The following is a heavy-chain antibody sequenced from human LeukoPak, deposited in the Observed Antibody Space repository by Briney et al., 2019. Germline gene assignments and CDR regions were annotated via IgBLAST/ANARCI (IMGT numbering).Heavy chain of an antibody. CDR1: GFTFSSYA. CDR2: ISYDGSNK. J-gene: IGHJ4*02. D-gene: IGHD3-9*01. CDR3: AGGKLYDMRIDY. Sequence: GSLRPSCAASGFTFSSYAMHWVRQAPGKGLEWVAVISYDGSNKYYADSVKGRFTISRDNSKNTLYLQMNSLRAEDTAVYYCAGGKLYDMRIDYWGQGTLVTVSS. V-gene: IGHV3-30-3*01.